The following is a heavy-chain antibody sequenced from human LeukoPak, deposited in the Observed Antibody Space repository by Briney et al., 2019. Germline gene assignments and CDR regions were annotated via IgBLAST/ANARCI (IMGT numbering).Heavy chain of an antibody. CDR3: AKDVSLGYCSGGSCSAHFDY. Sequence: PGGSMRLSCAASGFTFSSYSMNWVRQAPGKGLEWVSSISSSSSYIYYAGSVKGRFTISRDNAKNSLYLQMNSLRPEDMALYYCAKDVSLGYCSGGSCSAHFDYWGRGTLVTVSS. D-gene: IGHD2-15*01. J-gene: IGHJ4*02. V-gene: IGHV3-21*04. CDR2: ISSSSSYI. CDR1: GFTFSSYS.